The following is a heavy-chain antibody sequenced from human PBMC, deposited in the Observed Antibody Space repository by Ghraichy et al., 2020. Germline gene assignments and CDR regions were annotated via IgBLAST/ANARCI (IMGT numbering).Heavy chain of an antibody. CDR1: GDAMRGGDFY. V-gene: IGHV4-30-4*01. Sequence: SLNISCSVSGDAMRGGDFYWSWIRQPPGKGLDWIGYIHNTGTAYYNPSLDSQFTISKDTSKNQFSLRVTSVTAGDTAVYFCARATPKYYDRDDKSNWYAEFWGRGTLVLVSS. CDR2: IHNTGTA. J-gene: IGHJ2*01. CDR3: ARATPKYYDRDDKSNWYAEF. D-gene: IGHD2-2*01.